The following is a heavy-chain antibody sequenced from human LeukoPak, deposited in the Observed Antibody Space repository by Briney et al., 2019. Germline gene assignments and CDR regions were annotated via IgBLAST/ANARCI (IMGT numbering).Heavy chain of an antibody. V-gene: IGHV4-61*02. CDR1: GGSISSGSYY. CDR2: MHITGST. Sequence: SETLSLTCTVSGGSISSGSYYWSWIRQPAGKGLEWIGRMHITGSTNYNPSLKSRVTILVDTSKNQFSLKLNSVTAADTAVYYCARASFSAMLNWGQGTLLTVSS. CDR3: ARASFSAMLN. D-gene: IGHD5-18*01. J-gene: IGHJ4*02.